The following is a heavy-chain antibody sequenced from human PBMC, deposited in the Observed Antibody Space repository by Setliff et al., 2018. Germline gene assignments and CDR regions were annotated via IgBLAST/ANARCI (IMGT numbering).Heavy chain of an antibody. CDR2: IYHSGST. CDR1: GYSISSGYY. Sequence: SETLSLTCAVSGYSISSGYYWGWIRQPPGKGLEWIGSIYHSGSTYYNPSLKSRVTMSVDTSKSQFSLKLSSVTAADTAVYYCARGKRLPPPRTARGYSGYDYWGQGTLVTVSS. V-gene: IGHV4-38-2*01. D-gene: IGHD5-12*01. CDR3: ARGKRLPPPRTARGYSGYDY. J-gene: IGHJ4*02.